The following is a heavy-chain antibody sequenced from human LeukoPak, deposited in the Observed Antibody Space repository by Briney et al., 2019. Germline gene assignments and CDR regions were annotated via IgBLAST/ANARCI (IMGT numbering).Heavy chain of an antibody. J-gene: IGHJ6*02. CDR2: IYYSGRT. CDR3: ARGTFNLMYV. CDR1: GCSISSYY. D-gene: IGHD3-16*01. V-gene: IGHV4-59*08. Sequence: SKTLTLTCTASGCSISSYYWSWIRQPPGKGLEWIGYIYYSGRTNSNPSLKSRVTISVDTTKNQFSLMLSSVTAPDTAVYYCARGTFNLMYVWGQGTTGTVSS.